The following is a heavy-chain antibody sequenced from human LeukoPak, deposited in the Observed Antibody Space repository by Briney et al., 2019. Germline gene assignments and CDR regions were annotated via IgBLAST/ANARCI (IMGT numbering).Heavy chain of an antibody. Sequence: SETLSLTCTVSGGSISSSSYYWGWIRQPPGKGLEWIGSIYYRGSTYYNPSPKSRVTISVDTSKNQFSLKLSSVTAADTAVYYCARHRGLYSSSWGYWGQGTLVTVSS. D-gene: IGHD6-13*01. J-gene: IGHJ4*02. CDR2: IYYRGST. CDR1: GGSISSSSYY. CDR3: ARHRGLYSSSWGY. V-gene: IGHV4-39*01.